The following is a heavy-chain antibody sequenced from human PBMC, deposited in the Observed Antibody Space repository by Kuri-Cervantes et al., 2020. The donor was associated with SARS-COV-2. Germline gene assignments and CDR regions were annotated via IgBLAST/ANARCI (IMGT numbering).Heavy chain of an antibody. Sequence: LSLTCAASGFTFSDYYMSWIRQAPGKALEWVSSISGSGSYIYYADSVKGRFTISRESGENSLNLHMNNLRGDDTAVYYCARVAGEGPIYYYYMDVWGKGTTVTVSS. D-gene: IGHD2-21*01. CDR1: GFTFSDYY. CDR3: ARVAGEGPIYYYYMDV. J-gene: IGHJ6*03. V-gene: IGHV3-11*04. CDR2: ISGSGSYI.